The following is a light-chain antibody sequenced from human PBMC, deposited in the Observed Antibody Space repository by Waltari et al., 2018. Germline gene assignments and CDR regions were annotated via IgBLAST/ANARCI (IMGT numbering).Light chain of an antibody. CDR1: QSISSY. Sequence: DIQMTQSPSSLSASVGDSVTITCRASQSISSYLNWSQQRPGKAPNLLIYVASTLQSGVPSRFSGSGSGTDFTLTISSLQPEDFATYYCQQSYSIPYTFGQGTKLEIK. J-gene: IGKJ2*01. CDR2: VAS. CDR3: QQSYSIPYT. V-gene: IGKV1-39*01.